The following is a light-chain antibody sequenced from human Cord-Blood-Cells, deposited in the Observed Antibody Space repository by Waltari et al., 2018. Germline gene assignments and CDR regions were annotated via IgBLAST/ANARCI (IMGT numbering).Light chain of an antibody. Sequence: QSALTQPASVSGSPGRSITISCTGTSSYVGGYNYVSWYQQHPGKAPKLMIYEVSNRPSGVSNRFSGSKSGNTASLTISGLQAEDEADYYCSSYTSSSTLVFGTGTKVTVL. J-gene: IGLJ1*01. CDR2: EVS. CDR1: SSYVGGYNY. V-gene: IGLV2-14*01. CDR3: SSYTSSSTLV.